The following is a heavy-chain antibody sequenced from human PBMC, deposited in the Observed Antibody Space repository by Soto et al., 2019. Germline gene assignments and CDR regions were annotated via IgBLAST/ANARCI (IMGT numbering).Heavy chain of an antibody. J-gene: IGHJ6*02. CDR2: IYYSGST. D-gene: IGHD2-2*01. CDR3: AREGCSSTSCYQPYYYYGMDV. CDR1: GGSISSYY. Sequence: PSETLSLTCTVSGGSISSYYWSWIRQPPGKGLEWIGYIYYSGSTNYNPSLKSRVTISVDTSKNQFSLKLSSVTAADTAVYYCAREGCSSTSCYQPYYYYGMDVWGQGTTVTVSS. V-gene: IGHV4-59*01.